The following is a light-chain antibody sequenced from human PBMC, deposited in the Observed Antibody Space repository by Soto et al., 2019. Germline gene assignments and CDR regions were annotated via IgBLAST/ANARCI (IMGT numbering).Light chain of an antibody. CDR3: QQYGRSPPIT. V-gene: IGKV3-20*01. CDR2: GAS. CDR1: QSVSSSS. J-gene: IGKJ5*01. Sequence: EIVLTQSPGTLSLSPGERATLSCRASQSVSSSSFAWYRQRPGQAPSLLIYGASRRPTGIPDRFSGSGSGTDFTLIISRLEPEDVAVYYCQQYGRSPPITFGQGTRLDIK.